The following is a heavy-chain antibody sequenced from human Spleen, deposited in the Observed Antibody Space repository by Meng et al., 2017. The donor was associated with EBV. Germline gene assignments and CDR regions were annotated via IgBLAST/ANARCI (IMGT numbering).Heavy chain of an antibody. J-gene: IGHJ4*02. V-gene: IGHV4-4*02. Sequence: HVQLRDSGPGLVRPSGTLSLPCAVSRGFITSGDWGSRVRQSPGKGLEWIGEIHHSGGTSYNPSLKSRVTISLDMSKDQFSLRLSSVTAADTAVYYCARAGYHRPASEYWGQGTLVTVSS. CDR3: ARAGYHRPASEY. CDR1: RGFITSGDW. D-gene: IGHD2-15*01. CDR2: IHHSGGT.